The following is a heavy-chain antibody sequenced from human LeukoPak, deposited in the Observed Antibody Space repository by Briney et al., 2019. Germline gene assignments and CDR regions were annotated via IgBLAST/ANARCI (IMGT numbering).Heavy chain of an antibody. CDR1: GFTFSSYV. V-gene: IGHV3-64D*09. CDR2: ISNNGSNK. J-gene: IGHJ3*02. CDR3: VKDYYDRSGYDGDVFDI. D-gene: IGHD3-22*01. Sequence: HPGGSLRLSCSASGFTFSSYVMYWVRQAPGKGLEYVSTISNNGSNKYYADSVKGRFTISRDNSKNTLYLQMSSLRAEDTAVYYCVKDYYDRSGYDGDVFDIWGQGTMVTVSS.